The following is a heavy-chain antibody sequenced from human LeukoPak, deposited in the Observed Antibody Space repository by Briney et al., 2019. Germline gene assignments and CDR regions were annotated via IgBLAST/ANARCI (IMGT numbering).Heavy chain of an antibody. CDR3: ARAATVTTRGPFDY. V-gene: IGHV4-39*07. J-gene: IGHJ4*02. CDR2: IYYSGST. CDR1: GGSISSSSYY. D-gene: IGHD4-11*01. Sequence: PSETLSLTCTVSGGSISSSSYYWGWIRQPPGKGLEWIGSIYYSGSTYYNPSLKSRVTVSVDRSKNQFSLKLSSVTAADTAVYYCARAATVTTRGPFDYWGQGTLVTVSS.